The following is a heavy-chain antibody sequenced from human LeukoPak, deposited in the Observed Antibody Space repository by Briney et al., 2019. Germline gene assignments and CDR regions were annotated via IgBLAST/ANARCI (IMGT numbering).Heavy chain of an antibody. J-gene: IGHJ6*03. Sequence: GGSLRLSCTASGFTLGDYAMSWVRQAPGKGLEWVSVTYSNGRTYYADSVKGRFTISRDISKNTLYLQMNSLRAEDTAVYYCARVLSGRGSLYDYYYYMDVWGKGTTVTISS. D-gene: IGHD3-10*01. CDR2: TYSNGRT. V-gene: IGHV3-53*01. CDR1: GFTLGDYA. CDR3: ARVLSGRGSLYDYYYYMDV.